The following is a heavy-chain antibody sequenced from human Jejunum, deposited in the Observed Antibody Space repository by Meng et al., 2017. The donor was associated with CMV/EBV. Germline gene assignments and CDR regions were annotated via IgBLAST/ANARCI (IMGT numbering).Heavy chain of an antibody. CDR2: ISRGGSDT. D-gene: IGHD1-14*01. Sequence: AGCTFTTSAMSWVRQAQGKGREWVSVISRGGSDTYYADSVKGRLTISRDDSKNTLDLQMSSLRAEDTAIYYCASYHRGPEYYLDHWGQGTLVTVSS. CDR1: GCTFTTSA. J-gene: IGHJ4*02. V-gene: IGHV3-23*03. CDR3: ASYHRGPEYYLDH.